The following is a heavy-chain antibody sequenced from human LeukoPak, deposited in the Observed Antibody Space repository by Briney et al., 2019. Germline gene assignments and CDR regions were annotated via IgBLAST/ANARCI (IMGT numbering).Heavy chain of an antibody. CDR1: GGSISSGDYY. D-gene: IGHD3-3*01. CDR2: IYYSGST. V-gene: IGHV4-30-4*01. Sequence: SETLSLTCTVSGGSISSGDYYWSWIRQPPGKGLEWIGYIYYSGSTYNNPSLKSRVTISVDTSKNQFSLKLSSVTAADTAVYYCARGRANVLRFLDYFDYWGQGTLVTVSS. J-gene: IGHJ4*02. CDR3: ARGRANVLRFLDYFDY.